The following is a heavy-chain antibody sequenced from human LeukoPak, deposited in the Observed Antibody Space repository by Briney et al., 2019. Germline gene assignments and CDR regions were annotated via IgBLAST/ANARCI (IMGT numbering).Heavy chain of an antibody. CDR1: GFSFSSYW. D-gene: IGHD3-22*01. CDR2: IKQDGREK. V-gene: IGHV3-7*01. Sequence: GGSLRLSCAASGFSFSSYWMSWVGQAPGKGLEWVANIKQDGREKYYVDSVKGRFTISRDNAKNSLYLQMNSLRAEDTAVYYCAREGGGYNDSSGYYYYWGQGILVTVSS. CDR3: AREGGGYNDSSGYYYY. J-gene: IGHJ4*02.